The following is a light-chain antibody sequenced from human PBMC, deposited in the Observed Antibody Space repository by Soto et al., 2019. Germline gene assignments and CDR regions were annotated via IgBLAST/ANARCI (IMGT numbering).Light chain of an antibody. CDR1: KSVSSN. V-gene: IGKV3D-15*01. Sequence: EIVMTQSPATLSVSPGERATLSCRARKSVSSNLAWYQQKPGQAPRLLISGASTRAPGIPARFSGSGSGTDFSLTISSLQAEDFAVYYCQQRSDWPPIAFGQGTRLEI. CDR2: GAS. CDR3: QQRSDWPPIA. J-gene: IGKJ5*01.